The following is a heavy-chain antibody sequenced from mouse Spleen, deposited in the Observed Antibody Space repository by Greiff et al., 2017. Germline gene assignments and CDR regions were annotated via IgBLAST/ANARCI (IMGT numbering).Heavy chain of an antibody. CDR1: GYAFSSYW. Sequence: QVQLQQSGAELVRPGSSVKISCKASGYAFSSYWMNWVKQRPGQGLEWIGNINPSNGGTNYNEKFKSMATLTVDKSSSTAYMQLSSLTSEDSAVYYCARWERYFDYWGQGTTLTVSS. CDR2: INPSNGGT. J-gene: IGHJ2*01. CDR3: ARWERYFDY. V-gene: IGHV1-53*01. D-gene: IGHD4-1*01.